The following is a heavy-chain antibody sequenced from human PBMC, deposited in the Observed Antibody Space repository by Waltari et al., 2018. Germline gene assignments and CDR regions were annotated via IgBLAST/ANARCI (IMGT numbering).Heavy chain of an antibody. V-gene: IGHV4-59*01. Sequence: QVQLQESGPGLVKPSETLSLTCTVSGGSLSSYYWSWIRQPPGKGLEWIGYIYYSGSTNYNPSLRCRVTISVDTSKNQFSLKRSSVTAADTAVYYCARGPSYSGQLGYWGQGTLVTVSS. CDR2: IYYSGST. D-gene: IGHD5-12*01. CDR1: GGSLSSYY. J-gene: IGHJ4*02. CDR3: ARGPSYSGQLGY.